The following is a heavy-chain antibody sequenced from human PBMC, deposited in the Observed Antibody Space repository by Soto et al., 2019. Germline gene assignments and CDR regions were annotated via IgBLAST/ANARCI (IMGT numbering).Heavy chain of an antibody. J-gene: IGHJ4*02. Sequence: PSETLSLTCAVYGGSFSGYYWSWIRQPPGKGLEWIGEINHSGSTNYNPSLKSLVTISVDTSKNQFSLKLSSVTAADTAVYYCARGEYDVWSGYRTPYYFDYWGQGTLVTVSS. V-gene: IGHV4-34*01. D-gene: IGHD3-3*01. CDR2: INHSGST. CDR3: ARGEYDVWSGYRTPYYFDY. CDR1: GGSFSGYY.